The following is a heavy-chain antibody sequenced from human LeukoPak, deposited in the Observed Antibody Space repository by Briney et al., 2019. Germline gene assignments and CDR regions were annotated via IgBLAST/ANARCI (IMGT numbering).Heavy chain of an antibody. CDR1: GFTFSSYW. Sequence: GGSLRLFCAASGFTFSSYWMSWVRQAPGKGLEWVANINQDGSEKYYVDSVKGRFTISRDNAKNSLYLQMNSLRAEDTAVYYCARATWYGDYVDYWGQGTLVTVSS. V-gene: IGHV3-7*04. J-gene: IGHJ4*02. CDR2: INQDGSEK. D-gene: IGHD4-17*01. CDR3: ARATWYGDYVDY.